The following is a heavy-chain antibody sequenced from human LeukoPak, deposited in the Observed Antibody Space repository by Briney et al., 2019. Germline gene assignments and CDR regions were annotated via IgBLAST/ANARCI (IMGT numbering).Heavy chain of an antibody. Sequence: SETLSLTCAVSGYSISSGYYWGWIRRPPGKGLEWIGIIYHSGSTYYNPSLKSRVTISGDTAKNQFSLKLSSVTAADTAVYYCARLLDYYGSGSYPFGDAFDIWGQGTMVTVSS. CDR3: ARLLDYYGSGSYPFGDAFDI. D-gene: IGHD3-10*01. CDR1: GYSISSGYY. CDR2: IYHSGST. V-gene: IGHV4-38-2*01. J-gene: IGHJ3*02.